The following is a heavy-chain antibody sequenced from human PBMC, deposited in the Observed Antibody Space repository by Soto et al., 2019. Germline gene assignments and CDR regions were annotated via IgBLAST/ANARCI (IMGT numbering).Heavy chain of an antibody. CDR3: ARTRHDYGDPGSFDI. D-gene: IGHD4-17*01. J-gene: IGHJ3*02. CDR1: GVTLSSDA. Sequence: SSVKVSCKASGVTLSSDAINWVRQAPGQGLEWMGGIIPIFGTSNYAQKFQGRVAITADESTSTAYMEQSSLRSEDTAVYYCARTRHDYGDPGSFDIWGQGTMVTVSS. CDR2: IIPIFGTS. V-gene: IGHV1-69*13.